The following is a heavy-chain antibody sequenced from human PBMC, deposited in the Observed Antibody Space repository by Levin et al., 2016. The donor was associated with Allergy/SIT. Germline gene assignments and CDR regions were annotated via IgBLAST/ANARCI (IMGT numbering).Heavy chain of an antibody. CDR3: AKGVPGSSWWYFDL. CDR1: GFTFRNNG. V-gene: IGHV3-33*03. Sequence: GGSLRLSCAASGFTFRNNGMHWVRQAPGKGLEWVAATWYDGSKKYYADSVKGRFTISRDNSKNTLFLQMSSLRVEDTAVYYCAKGVPGSSWWYFDLWGRGTLVTVSS. D-gene: IGHD6-13*01. J-gene: IGHJ2*01. CDR2: TWYDGSKK.